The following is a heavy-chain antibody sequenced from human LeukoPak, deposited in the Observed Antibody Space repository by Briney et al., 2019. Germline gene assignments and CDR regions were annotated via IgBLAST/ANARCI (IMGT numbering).Heavy chain of an antibody. Sequence: GGSLRLSCAASGFTFNDYAMHWVRQAPGKGLEWVSLISWDSGNTYYADSVKGRFTISRDNSKNSLSLQMNSLRAEDTAVYYCARVVTPREGFGYWGQGTLVTVSS. CDR2: ISWDSGNT. CDR1: GFTFNDYA. D-gene: IGHD3-3*01. J-gene: IGHJ4*02. CDR3: ARVVTPREGFGY. V-gene: IGHV3-43D*03.